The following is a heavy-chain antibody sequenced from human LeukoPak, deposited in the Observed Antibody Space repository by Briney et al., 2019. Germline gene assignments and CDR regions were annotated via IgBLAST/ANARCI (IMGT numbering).Heavy chain of an antibody. CDR1: GFPFSNYY. V-gene: IGHV3-21*01. CDR3: ARLFYGDYGYFDY. CDR2: ISSSSNHV. J-gene: IGHJ4*02. D-gene: IGHD4-17*01. Sequence: GGSLRLSCAASGFPFSNYYMNWVRQAPGKGLEWVSSISSSSNHVYYVDSVKGRFTTSRDNAKNSVYLQMNSLRAEDTAVYYCARLFYGDYGYFDYWGQGTLVTVSS.